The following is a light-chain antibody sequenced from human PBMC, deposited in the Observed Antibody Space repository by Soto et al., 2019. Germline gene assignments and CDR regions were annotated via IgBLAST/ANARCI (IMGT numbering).Light chain of an antibody. V-gene: IGKV1-39*01. CDR3: QQSYSTPPIT. J-gene: IGKJ5*01. CDR1: QDITTY. CDR2: AAS. Sequence: DIKMTQSPASMSESVGDRVTITCKSSQDITTYLNWYQQKPGKAPRLLIYAASSLQSGVPSRFSGSGSGTDFTPTISSLQPEDFATYYCQQSYSTPPITFGQGTRLEIK.